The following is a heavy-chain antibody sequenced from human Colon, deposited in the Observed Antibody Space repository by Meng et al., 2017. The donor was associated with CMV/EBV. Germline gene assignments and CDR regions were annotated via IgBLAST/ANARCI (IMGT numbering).Heavy chain of an antibody. D-gene: IGHD3-16*01. CDR2: MDPTTGCT. CDR3: ASHSSYVWGSHH. J-gene: IGHJ1*01. Sequence: VQLVQFGGVVRMPGAEVKVSCKASGYSFTGYYIHWVRQAPGQGLEWMGWMDPTTGCTDYAQKFQGTVTMTRDTSISTAYLELSRLTSDDTAVYYCASHSSYVWGSHHWGQGTLVTVSS. V-gene: IGHV1-2*02. CDR1: GYSFTGYY.